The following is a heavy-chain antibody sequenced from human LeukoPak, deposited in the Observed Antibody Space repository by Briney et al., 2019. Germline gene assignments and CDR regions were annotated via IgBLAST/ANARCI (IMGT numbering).Heavy chain of an antibody. J-gene: IGHJ3*02. CDR3: ARDRGYSYGYYDAFDI. V-gene: IGHV4-59*01. D-gene: IGHD5-18*01. Sequence: SETLSLTCTVSGGSISSYYWSWIRQPPGKGLEWIGYTYYSGSTNYNPSLKSRVTISVDTSKNQFSLKLSSVTAADTAVYYCARDRGYSYGYYDAFDIWGQGTMVTVSS. CDR2: TYYSGST. CDR1: GGSISSYY.